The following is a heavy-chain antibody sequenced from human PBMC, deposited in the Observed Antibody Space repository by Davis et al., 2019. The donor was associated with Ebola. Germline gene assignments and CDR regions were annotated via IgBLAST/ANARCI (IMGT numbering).Heavy chain of an antibody. CDR3: ARGRVGYD. CDR1: GYSFTKFG. V-gene: IGHV1-18*01. CDR2: ISIYNGNT. Sequence: ASVKVSCKTSGYSFTKFGITWVRQAPGQGLEWMGWISIYNGNTNYAQSLQGRVSMTTNTSIRTAYMELSSLKYDDTAVYYCARGRVGYDWGQGTLVTVSS. D-gene: IGHD2-2*01. J-gene: IGHJ4*02.